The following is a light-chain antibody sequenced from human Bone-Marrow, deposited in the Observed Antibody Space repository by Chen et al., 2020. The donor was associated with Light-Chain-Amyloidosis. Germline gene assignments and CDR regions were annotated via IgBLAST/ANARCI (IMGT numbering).Light chain of an antibody. Sequence: QLVLTQSPPASASLGASVKLTCTMSSGHSSYAIAWHQQQPEKGPRYLLKINSDGSHSKGDGIPDRFSGSSSGAERYLTISSLQSEDEADYYCQTGGTGTYWVFGGGTKVTVL. J-gene: IGLJ3*02. CDR3: QTGGTGTYWV. CDR2: INSDGSH. V-gene: IGLV4-69*01. CDR1: SGHSSYA.